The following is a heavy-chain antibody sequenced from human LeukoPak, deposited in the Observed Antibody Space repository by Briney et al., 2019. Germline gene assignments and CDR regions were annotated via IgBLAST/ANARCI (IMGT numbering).Heavy chain of an antibody. CDR2: ISYDGSNK. CDR3: ARLLLTSLTGYSNYYYYGMDV. V-gene: IGHV3-30*03. Sequence: GGSLRLSCAASGFTFSSYGMHWVRQAPGKGLEWVAVISYDGSNKYYADSVKGRFTISRDNSKNTLYLQMNSLRAEDTAVYYCARLLLTSLTGYSNYYYYGMDVWGQGTTVTVSS. CDR1: GFTFSSYG. D-gene: IGHD3-9*01. J-gene: IGHJ6*02.